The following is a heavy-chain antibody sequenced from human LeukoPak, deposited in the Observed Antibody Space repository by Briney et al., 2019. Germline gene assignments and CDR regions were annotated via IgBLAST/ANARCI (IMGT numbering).Heavy chain of an antibody. CDR1: GLIVSSNY. CDR2: IYGDGST. CDR3: AKTLLTDFRGITSSYKSD. D-gene: IGHD3-10*01. V-gene: IGHV3-53*01. J-gene: IGHJ4*02. Sequence: GGSLRLSCAASGLIVSSNYMSWVRQAPGKGLEWVSIIYGDGSTYYADSMKGRFTISRDNSKNTLYLQMNSLRAEDTAVYYCAKTLLTDFRGITSSYKSDWGQGTLVTVSS.